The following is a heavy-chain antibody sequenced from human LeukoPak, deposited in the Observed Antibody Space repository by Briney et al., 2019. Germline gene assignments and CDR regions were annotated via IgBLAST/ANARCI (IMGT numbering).Heavy chain of an antibody. Sequence: SQTLSLTCAISGDSVSSNIAAWNWLRQSPSRGLEWLGRTYYRSKWYNDYAVSVKSRITINPDTSKNQFSLQLDSVTPEDTAVYYCARVRTDDLLKFAYWGQGTLVTVSS. J-gene: IGHJ4*02. CDR1: GDSVSSNIAA. V-gene: IGHV6-1*01. D-gene: IGHD3-9*01. CDR2: TYYRSKWYN. CDR3: ARVRTDDLLKFAY.